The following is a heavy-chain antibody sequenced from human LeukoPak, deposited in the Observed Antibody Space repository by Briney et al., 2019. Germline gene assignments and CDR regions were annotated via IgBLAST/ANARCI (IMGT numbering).Heavy chain of an antibody. CDR3: ARDYCSSTSCLFDY. D-gene: IGHD2-2*01. J-gene: IGHJ4*02. CDR2: INPNSGDT. CDR1: GYTFTGYR. Sequence: ASVKVSCKASGYTFTGYRMHWVRQAPGQGLEWMGRINPNSGDTNYAQKFQGRVTMTRDTSISTAYMELSRLGSGDTAVYYCARDYCSSTSCLFDYWGQGTLVTVSS. V-gene: IGHV1-2*06.